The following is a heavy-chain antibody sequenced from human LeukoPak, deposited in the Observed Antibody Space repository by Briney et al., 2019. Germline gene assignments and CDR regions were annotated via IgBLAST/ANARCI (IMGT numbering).Heavy chain of an antibody. D-gene: IGHD6-19*01. V-gene: IGHV3-23*01. CDR2: ISGSAVST. CDR3: AKDQTVAVAGPFDN. Sequence: GGSLSLSCTASGFTFNNFAMSWVRPAPGKGLEWVSGISGSAVSTFYADSVKGRFTISRDNSKTTLYLHMDSLRVEDTAVYYCAKDQTVAVAGPFDNWGQGTLVTVSS. CDR1: GFTFNNFA. J-gene: IGHJ4*02.